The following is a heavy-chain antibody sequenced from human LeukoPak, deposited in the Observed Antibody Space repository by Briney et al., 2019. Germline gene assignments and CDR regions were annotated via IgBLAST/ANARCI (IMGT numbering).Heavy chain of an antibody. CDR2: VNPDRGGT. CDR1: GYSFTDFY. V-gene: IGHV1-2*02. Sequence: ASVSASCAASGYSFTDFYIHWGRQAPGEGPEWMGWVNPDRGGTKYAQKFQGRVTMTRDTSISTAYMELSRLTFDDTAVFYCARTLTPTVTYGMDVSRQGTTVTVSS. D-gene: IGHD4-17*01. CDR3: ARTLTPTVTYGMDV. J-gene: IGHJ6*02.